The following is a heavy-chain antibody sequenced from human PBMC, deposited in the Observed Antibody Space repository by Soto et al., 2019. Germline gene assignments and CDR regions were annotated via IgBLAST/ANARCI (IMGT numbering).Heavy chain of an antibody. CDR2: IYPGDSDT. D-gene: IGHD1-20*01. J-gene: IGHJ4*02. Sequence: PGESLKISCNGSGYSFTSYWIGRGRQMPGKGLEWMGIIYPGDSDTRYSPSFQGQVTISADKSISTAYLQWSSLKASDTAMYYCARHVYNWNDGFDYWGQGTLVTVSS. CDR1: GYSFTSYW. V-gene: IGHV5-51*01. CDR3: ARHVYNWNDGFDY.